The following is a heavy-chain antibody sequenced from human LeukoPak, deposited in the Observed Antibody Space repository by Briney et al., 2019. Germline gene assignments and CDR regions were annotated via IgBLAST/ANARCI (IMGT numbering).Heavy chain of an antibody. Sequence: PGGSLRLSCAASGFTFSRYAMTWVRQAPGKGLEWVGRIKSKTDAGTTDYPAPVKGRFTISRDDSKNTLYLQMNSLKTEDTAVYYCTKTLYYGSGSPFDYWGQGTLVTVSS. D-gene: IGHD3-10*01. CDR2: IKSKTDAGTT. CDR1: GFTFSRYA. CDR3: TKTLYYGSGSPFDY. V-gene: IGHV3-15*01. J-gene: IGHJ4*02.